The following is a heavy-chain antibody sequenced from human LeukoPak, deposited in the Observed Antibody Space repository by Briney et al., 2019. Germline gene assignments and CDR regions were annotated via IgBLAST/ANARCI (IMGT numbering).Heavy chain of an antibody. CDR2: IYHSGST. J-gene: IGHJ4*02. D-gene: IGHD3-10*01. Sequence: SETLSLTCAVSGGSISSGGYSWSWIRQPPEKGLEWIGYIYHSGSTYYNPSLKSRVTISVDRAKNQFSLKLSSVTAADTAVYYCAREIMVRGVTYFDYWGQGTLVTVSS. CDR1: GGSISSGGYS. V-gene: IGHV4-30-2*01. CDR3: AREIMVRGVTYFDY.